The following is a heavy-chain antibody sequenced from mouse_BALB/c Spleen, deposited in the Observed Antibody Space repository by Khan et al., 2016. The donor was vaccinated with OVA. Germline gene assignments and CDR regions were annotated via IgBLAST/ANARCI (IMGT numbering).Heavy chain of an antibody. D-gene: IGHD1-1*02. V-gene: IGHV1S81*02. Sequence: VQLQQPGAELVKPGASVKLSCKASGYTFTNYYIYWVKQRPGQGLEWIGGINPSNGDTYFNEKFESKATLTVDKSSSTAFMQVSSLTSEDSAVYYCTRSGWAAFAYWGQGTLVTVSA. CDR2: INPSNGDT. J-gene: IGHJ3*01. CDR1: GYTFTNYY. CDR3: TRSGWAAFAY.